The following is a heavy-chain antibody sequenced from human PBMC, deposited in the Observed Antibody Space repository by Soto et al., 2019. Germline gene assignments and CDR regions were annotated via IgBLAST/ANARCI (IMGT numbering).Heavy chain of an antibody. CDR3: ARGYARYCSSTSCYVPLFDY. Sequence: QVQLQQWGAGLLKPSETLSLTCAVYGGSFSGYYWSWIRQPPGKGLEWIGEINHSGSTNYNPSIKSRVTISVDTSKNQFSLKLSSVTAADSAVYYCARGYARYCSSTSCYVPLFDYWGQGTLVTVSS. V-gene: IGHV4-34*01. CDR2: INHSGST. J-gene: IGHJ4*02. CDR1: GGSFSGYY. D-gene: IGHD2-2*01.